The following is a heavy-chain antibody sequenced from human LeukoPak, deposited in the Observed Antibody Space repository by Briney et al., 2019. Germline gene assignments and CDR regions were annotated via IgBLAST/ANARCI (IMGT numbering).Heavy chain of an antibody. D-gene: IGHD5-18*01. Sequence: GGSLRLSCAASGFTFSSYWMSWVRQAPGKGLEWVANIKQDGSEKYYVDSVEGRFTISRDNAKNSLYLQMNSLRAEDTAVYYCARDGAMGRYYYYMDVWGKGTTVTVSS. CDR1: GFTFSSYW. J-gene: IGHJ6*03. V-gene: IGHV3-7*01. CDR2: IKQDGSEK. CDR3: ARDGAMGRYYYYMDV.